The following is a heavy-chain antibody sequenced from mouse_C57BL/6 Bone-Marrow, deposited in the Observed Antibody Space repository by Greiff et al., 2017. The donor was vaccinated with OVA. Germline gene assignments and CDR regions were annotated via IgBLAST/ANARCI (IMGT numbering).Heavy chain of an antibody. CDR2: IRSKSSNYAT. D-gene: IGHD2-2*01. V-gene: IGHV10-3*01. J-gene: IGHJ4*01. CDR1: GFTFNTYA. CDR3: VREGVGLRRDYAMDY. Sequence: EVMLVESGGGLVQPKGSLKLSCAASGFTFNTYAMHWVRQAPGKGLEWVARIRSKSSNYATYYADSVKDRFTISRDDSQSMLYLQMNNLKTEDTAMYSCVREGVGLRRDYAMDYWGQGTSVTVSS.